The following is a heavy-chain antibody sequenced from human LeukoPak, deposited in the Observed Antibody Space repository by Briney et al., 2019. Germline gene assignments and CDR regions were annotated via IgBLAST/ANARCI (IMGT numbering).Heavy chain of an antibody. J-gene: IGHJ4*02. CDR2: IIPSGGST. Sequence: ASVKVSCKASGYTFTSYYMHWVRQAPGQGLEWMGIIIPSGGSTSYAQKFQGRVTMTRDTSTSTVYMELSSLRSEDTAVYYCARGRYSGYDSAPFDYWGQGTLVTVSS. CDR1: GYTFTSYY. V-gene: IGHV1-46*01. CDR3: ARGRYSGYDSAPFDY. D-gene: IGHD5-12*01.